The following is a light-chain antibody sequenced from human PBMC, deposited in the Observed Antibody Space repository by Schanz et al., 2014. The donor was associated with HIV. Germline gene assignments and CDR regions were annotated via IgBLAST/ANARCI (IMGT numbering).Light chain of an antibody. Sequence: QSALTQPASVSGSPGQSISISCAGTSSDVGGDNFVSWYQQHPGRAPKLMIFDVTHRPSGVSARFSGSKSGNTASLTISGLQDEDEANYYCSSYTGGSPLGVFGGGTKLTVL. V-gene: IGLV2-14*03. CDR3: SSYTGGSPLGV. J-gene: IGLJ2*01. CDR2: DVT. CDR1: SSDVGGDNF.